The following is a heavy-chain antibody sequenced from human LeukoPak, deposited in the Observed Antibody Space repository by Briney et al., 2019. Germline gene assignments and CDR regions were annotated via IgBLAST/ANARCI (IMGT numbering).Heavy chain of an antibody. D-gene: IGHD6-13*01. J-gene: IGHJ4*02. CDR3: ARHEARGYSSSWFDY. CDR1: GYSISSGYY. Sequence: SVTLSLTCAVSGYSISSGYYWGWIRQPPGKGLEWIGSIYHSGSTYYNPPLKSRVTKSVDTSKNQFSLKLSSVTAADTAVYYCARHEARGYSSSWFDYWGQGTLVTVSS. CDR2: IYHSGST. V-gene: IGHV4-38-2*01.